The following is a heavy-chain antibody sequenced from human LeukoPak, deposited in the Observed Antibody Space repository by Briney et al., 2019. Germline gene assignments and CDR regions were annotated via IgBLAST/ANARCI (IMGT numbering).Heavy chain of an antibody. Sequence: GESLKISCKGSGYRFTNYWIGWVRQMPGKGLEWMGIIYPGDSDTRYSPSFQGQVTTSADKSISTAYLQWSSLKASDTAMYYCARRRGYSGYSPFDYWGQGTLVTVSS. CDR2: IYPGDSDT. CDR3: ARRRGYSGYSPFDY. J-gene: IGHJ4*02. V-gene: IGHV5-51*01. CDR1: GYRFTNYW. D-gene: IGHD5-12*01.